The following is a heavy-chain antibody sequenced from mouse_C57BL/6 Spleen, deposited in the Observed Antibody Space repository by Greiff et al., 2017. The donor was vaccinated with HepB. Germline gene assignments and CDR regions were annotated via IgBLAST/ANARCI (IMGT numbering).Heavy chain of an antibody. Sequence: VHLVESGPGLVQPSQSLSITCTVSGFSLTSYGVHWVRQSPGKGLEWLGVIWSGGSTDYNAAFISRLSISKDNSKSQVFFKMNSLQADDTAIYYCARFPLYDYDQAWFAYWGQGTLVTVSA. J-gene: IGHJ3*01. V-gene: IGHV2-2*01. CDR3: ARFPLYDYDQAWFAY. CDR2: IWSGGST. D-gene: IGHD2-4*01. CDR1: GFSLTSYG.